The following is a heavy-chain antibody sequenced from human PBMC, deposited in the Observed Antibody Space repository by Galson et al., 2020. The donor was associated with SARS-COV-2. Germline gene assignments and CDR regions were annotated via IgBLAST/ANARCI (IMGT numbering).Heavy chain of an antibody. CDR2: IYYSGST. Sequence: SETLSLTCTVSGGSISSSSYYWGWIRQPPGKGLEWIGSIYYSGSTYYNPSLKSRVTISVDTSKNQFSLKMSSVTAAYTAVYYCARVWLDYGSGSYFRFHFDSWGQGTLVTVSS. D-gene: IGHD3-10*01. J-gene: IGHJ4*02. CDR3: ARVWLDYGSGSYFRFHFDS. V-gene: IGHV4-39*07. CDR1: GGSISSSSYY.